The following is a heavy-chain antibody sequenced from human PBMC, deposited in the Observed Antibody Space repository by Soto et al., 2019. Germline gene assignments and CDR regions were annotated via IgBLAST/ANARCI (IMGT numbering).Heavy chain of an antibody. D-gene: IGHD3-9*01. CDR3: AKDRGYDILTGYYVY. J-gene: IGHJ4*02. CDR2: ISGSGGST. CDR1: GFPFSSYA. Sequence: GGSLRLSCAASGFPFSSYAMSWVRQAPGKGLEWVSAISGSGGSTYYADSVKGRFTISRDNSKNTLYLQMNSLRAEDTAVYYCAKDRGYDILTGYYVYWGQGTLVTVSS. V-gene: IGHV3-23*01.